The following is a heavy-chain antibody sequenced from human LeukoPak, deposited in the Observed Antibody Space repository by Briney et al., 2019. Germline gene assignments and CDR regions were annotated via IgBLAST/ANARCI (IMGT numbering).Heavy chain of an antibody. CDR1: GYTFTSYG. CDR2: ISAYNGNT. CDR3: AREVSAARPAYYYYYYYMDV. J-gene: IGHJ6*03. Sequence: ASVKVSCKASGYTFTSYGISWVRQAPGQGLEWMGWISAYNGNTNYAQKLQGRVTMTRDTSISTAYMELSRLRSDDTAVYYCAREVSAARPAYYYYYYYMDVWGKGTTVTVSS. D-gene: IGHD6-6*01. V-gene: IGHV1-18*01.